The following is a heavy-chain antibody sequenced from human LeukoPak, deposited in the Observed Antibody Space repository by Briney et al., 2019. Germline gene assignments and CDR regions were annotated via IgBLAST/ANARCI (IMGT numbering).Heavy chain of an antibody. CDR2: ISRTGDTI. V-gene: IGHV3-11*01. D-gene: IGHD2-2*01. J-gene: IGHJ5*02. Sequence: GGSLRLSCAASGFTFSDYYMSWIRQAPGKGLEWVSYISRTGDTIYYADSVKGRFTISRDNAKNSLYLQMNSLRAEDTAVYYCARDLTRRRHIVVVPAAMMGNWFDPWGQGTLVTVSS. CDR1: GFTFSDYY. CDR3: ARDLTRRRHIVVVPAAMMGNWFDP.